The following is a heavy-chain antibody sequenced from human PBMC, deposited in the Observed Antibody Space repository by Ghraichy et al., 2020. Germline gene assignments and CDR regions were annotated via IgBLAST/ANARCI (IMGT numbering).Heavy chain of an antibody. Sequence: SETLSLTCTVSGGSISSYYWSWIWQPPGKGLEWIGYIYYSGSTNYNPSLKSRVTISVDTSKNQFSLKLSSVTAADTAVYYCARQATYYDILTGYYPNWFDPWGQGTLVTVSS. CDR3: ARQATYYDILTGYYPNWFDP. CDR2: IYYSGST. J-gene: IGHJ5*02. D-gene: IGHD3-9*01. V-gene: IGHV4-59*01. CDR1: GGSISSYY.